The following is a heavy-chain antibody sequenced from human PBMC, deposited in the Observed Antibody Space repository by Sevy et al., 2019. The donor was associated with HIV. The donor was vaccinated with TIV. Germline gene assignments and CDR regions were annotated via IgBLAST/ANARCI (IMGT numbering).Heavy chain of an antibody. CDR2: IYNRGNTDYTT. Sequence: SETLSLTCIVSGASITTNYWSWIRQPAGKGLELIGRIYNRGNTDYTTNYNPSLESRVSMSIDTSKNQFSLNLSSVTVADTAVYYCARDVLSTSGTYYFDYWGQGTLVTVSS. J-gene: IGHJ4*02. V-gene: IGHV4-4*07. CDR1: GASITTNY. CDR3: ARDVLSTSGTYYFDY. D-gene: IGHD5-12*01.